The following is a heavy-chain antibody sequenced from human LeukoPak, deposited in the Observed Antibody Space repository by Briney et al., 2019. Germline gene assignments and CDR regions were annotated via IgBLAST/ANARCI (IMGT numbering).Heavy chain of an antibody. V-gene: IGHV3-11*01. J-gene: IGHJ4*02. CDR3: AKGYSSTSYCLDY. CDR2: ISSSGSTI. D-gene: IGHD2-2*01. CDR1: GFTFSDYY. Sequence: PGGSLRLSCAASGFTFSDYYMSWIRQAPGKGLEWVSYISSSGSTIYYADSVKGRFTISRDNAKNSLYLQMNSLRAEDTAVYYCAKGYSSTSYCLDYWGQGTLVTVSS.